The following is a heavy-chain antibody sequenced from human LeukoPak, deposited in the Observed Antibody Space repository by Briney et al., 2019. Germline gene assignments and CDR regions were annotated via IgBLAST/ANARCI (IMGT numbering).Heavy chain of an antibody. Sequence: SETLSLTCAVSGGSISSGGYSWSRIRQPPGKGLEWIGYIYYSGSTYYNPSLKSRVTISVDTSKNQFSLKLSSVTAADTAVYYCARVGDLNAFDIWGQGTMVTVSS. CDR3: ARVGDLNAFDI. J-gene: IGHJ3*02. V-gene: IGHV4-30-4*07. CDR2: IYYSGST. CDR1: GGSISSGGYS. D-gene: IGHD3-16*01.